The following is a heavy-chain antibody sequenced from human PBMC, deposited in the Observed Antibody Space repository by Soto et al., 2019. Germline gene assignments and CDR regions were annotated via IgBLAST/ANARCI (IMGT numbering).Heavy chain of an antibody. D-gene: IGHD3-16*01. Sequence: EVQLVESGGGLVQPGGSLRLSCAASGFSFSDAWMIWVRQAPGKGLQWVGRIKSKSDGETTDYAAPVKGRFAISRDDSKKTVYRRMNSLKTEDKATYFCTTQGGGDDIYFDYWGQGTLVAVSS. V-gene: IGHV3-15*01. CDR1: GFSFSDAW. CDR3: TTQGGGDDIYFDY. J-gene: IGHJ4*02. CDR2: IKSKSDGETT.